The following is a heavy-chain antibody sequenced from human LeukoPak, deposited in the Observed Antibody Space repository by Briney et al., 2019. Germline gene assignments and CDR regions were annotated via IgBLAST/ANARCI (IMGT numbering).Heavy chain of an antibody. J-gene: IGHJ5*02. Sequence: SETLSLTCTVSGGSITNSSYYWGWIRQPPGKGLEWIGSIYYSGSTYYNPSLKSRVTISVDTSKNQFSLKLISVTAADTAVYYCARGQGATVPQVGKNWFDPWGQGTRVIVSS. CDR3: ARGQGATVPQVGKNWFDP. CDR2: IYYSGST. CDR1: GGSITNSSYY. D-gene: IGHD1-26*01. V-gene: IGHV4-39*01.